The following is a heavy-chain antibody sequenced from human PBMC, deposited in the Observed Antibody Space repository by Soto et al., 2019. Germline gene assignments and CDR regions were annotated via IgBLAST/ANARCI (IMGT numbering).Heavy chain of an antibody. J-gene: IGHJ6*02. CDR1: GFTFSSYG. D-gene: IGHD3-16*01. V-gene: IGHV3-33*01. Sequence: GGSLSLSCAASGFTFSSYGMHWVRQAPGKGLEWVAVIWYDGSNKYYADSVKGRFTISRDNSKNTLYLQMNSLRAEDTAVYYCARDRLGRDYYGMDVWGQGTTVTVSS. CDR2: IWYDGSNK. CDR3: ARDRLGRDYYGMDV.